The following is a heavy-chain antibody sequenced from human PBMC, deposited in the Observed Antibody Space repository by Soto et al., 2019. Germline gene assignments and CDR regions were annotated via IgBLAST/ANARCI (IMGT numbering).Heavy chain of an antibody. V-gene: IGHV4-34*01. CDR1: GGSFSGYY. J-gene: IGHJ6*02. CDR3: ARDVVVITTLYYYYYGMDV. CDR2: INHSGST. Sequence: WETLSLTCAVYGGSFSGYYWSWIRQPPGKGLEWIGEINHSGSTNYNPSLKSRVTISVDTSKNQFSLKLSSVTAADTAVYYCARDVVVITTLYYYYYGMDVWGQGTTVTVSS. D-gene: IGHD3-22*01.